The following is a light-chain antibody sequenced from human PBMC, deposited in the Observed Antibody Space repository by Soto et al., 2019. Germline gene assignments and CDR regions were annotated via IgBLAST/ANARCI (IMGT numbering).Light chain of an antibody. CDR2: SNN. CDR3: AALDDSLNGQV. J-gene: IGLJ3*02. Sequence: QAVLTQPPSASGTPGQRVTISCSGSSSNIGSNTVNWYQQLPGTAPKLLIYSNNQRPSGVPDRFSGSKSGTSASLAISGLQSEDEADYYCAALDDSLNGQVFGGGTTLTVL. V-gene: IGLV1-44*01. CDR1: SSNIGSNT.